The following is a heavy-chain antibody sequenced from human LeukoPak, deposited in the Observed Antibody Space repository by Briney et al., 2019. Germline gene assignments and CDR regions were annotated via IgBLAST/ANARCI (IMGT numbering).Heavy chain of an antibody. D-gene: IGHD3-10*01. J-gene: IGHJ4*02. V-gene: IGHV3-33*01. Sequence: GRSLRLSCAASGFTFSSYGMHWVRQAPGKGLEWVAVIWYDGSNKYYADSVKGRFTISRDNSKNTLYLQMNSLRAEDTAVCYCARDKLGRGVITATIDYWGQGTLVTVSS. CDR1: GFTFSSYG. CDR3: ARDKLGRGVITATIDY. CDR2: IWYDGSNK.